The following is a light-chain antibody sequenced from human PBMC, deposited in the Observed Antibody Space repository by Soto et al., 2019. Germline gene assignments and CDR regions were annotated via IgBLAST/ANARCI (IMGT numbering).Light chain of an antibody. CDR2: DAS. J-gene: IGKJ1*01. CDR3: QQRINWPLT. CDR1: QNVASY. V-gene: IGKV3-11*01. Sequence: EIVLTQSPAALSLSPGERATLSCRASQNVASYLAWYQQRPGQAPRLLIYDASNRATGIPARFSGSGAGTEFTLIISSLEPEDVAVYYCQQRINWPLTFGQGTKVEIK.